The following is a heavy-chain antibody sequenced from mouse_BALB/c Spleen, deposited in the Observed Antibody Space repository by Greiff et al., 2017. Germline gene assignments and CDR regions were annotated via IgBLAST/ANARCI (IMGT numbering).Heavy chain of an antibody. CDR3: AREDYDSWFAY. Sequence: DLVKPGASVKLSCKASGYTFTSYWINWIKQRPGQGLEWIGRIAPGSGSTYYNEMFKGKATLTVDTSSSTAYIQLSSLSSEDSAVYFCAREDYDSWFAYWGQGTLVTVSA. CDR1: GYTFTSYW. V-gene: IGHV1S41*01. D-gene: IGHD2-4*01. CDR2: IAPGSGST. J-gene: IGHJ3*01.